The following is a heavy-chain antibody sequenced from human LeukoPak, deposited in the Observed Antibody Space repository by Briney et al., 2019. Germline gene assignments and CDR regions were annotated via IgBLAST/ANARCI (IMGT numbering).Heavy chain of an antibody. V-gene: IGHV4-59*01. CDR1: GGSISSYY. CDR3: ARLYDILTALFDY. D-gene: IGHD3-9*01. Sequence: SETLSLTCTVSGGSISSYYWSWIRQPPGKGLEWIGYIYYSGSTNYNPSLKSRLTISVDTSKNQFSLKPSSVTAADTAVYYCARLYDILTALFDYWGQGTLVTVSS. CDR2: IYYSGST. J-gene: IGHJ4*02.